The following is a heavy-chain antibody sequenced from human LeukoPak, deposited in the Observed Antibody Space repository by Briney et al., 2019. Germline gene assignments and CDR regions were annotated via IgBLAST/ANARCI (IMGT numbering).Heavy chain of an antibody. CDR3: ARRQEYYDSSGYPISPYGAFDI. Sequence: SQNISSKGSGYCFTSYWIGLVRPMAGKRLEWMGIISPDGSDTRYRPSFQGQVTISADKCISTAYLQWSSLKASDTAMYYCARRQEYYDSSGYPISPYGAFDIWGQGTMVTVSS. J-gene: IGHJ3*02. V-gene: IGHV5-51*01. CDR1: GYCFTSYW. CDR2: ISPDGSDT. D-gene: IGHD3-22*01.